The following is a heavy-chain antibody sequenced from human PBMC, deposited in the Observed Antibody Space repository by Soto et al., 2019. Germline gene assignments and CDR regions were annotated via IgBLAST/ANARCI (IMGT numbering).Heavy chain of an antibody. Sequence: SVKVSCKASGGTFSSYAISWVRQAPGQGLEWMGGIIPIFGTANYAQKFQGRVTITADESTSTAYMELSSLRSEDTAVYYCAQLGVQAAIPHNWLDPWGQGTLVTVSS. V-gene: IGHV1-69*13. J-gene: IGHJ5*02. D-gene: IGHD2-2*02. CDR1: GGTFSSYA. CDR3: AQLGVQAAIPHNWLDP. CDR2: IIPIFGTA.